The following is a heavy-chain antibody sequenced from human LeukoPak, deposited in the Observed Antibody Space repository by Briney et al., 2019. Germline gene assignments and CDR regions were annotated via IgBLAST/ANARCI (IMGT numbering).Heavy chain of an antibody. J-gene: IGHJ4*02. CDR2: INLEGTTT. CDR1: GFRFSSYW. D-gene: IGHD5-24*01. V-gene: IGHV3-74*01. Sequence: GGSLTLSCAASGFRFSSYWMRWVRQAPGKGLVWVSRINLEGTTTVYADSVKGRFTISRDNFKNTVYLQMNSLRAEDTAVYYCARDSYNNVDKWGQGTLVTVSS. CDR3: ARDSYNNVDK.